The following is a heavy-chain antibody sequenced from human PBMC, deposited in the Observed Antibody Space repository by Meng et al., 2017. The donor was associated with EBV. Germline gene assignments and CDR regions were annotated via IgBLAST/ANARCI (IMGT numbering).Heavy chain of an antibody. Sequence: QVHLPPWGAGLLQPSAPLSLTCAVYGGSFSGYYWSWIRQPPGKGLEWIGEINHSGSTNYNPSLKSRVTISVDTSKNQFSLKLSSVTAADTAVYYCARGSYGSGSYFDYWGQGTMVTVSA. CDR2: INHSGST. D-gene: IGHD3-10*01. CDR1: GGSFSGYY. V-gene: IGHV4-34*01. J-gene: IGHJ4*02. CDR3: ARGSYGSGSYFDY.